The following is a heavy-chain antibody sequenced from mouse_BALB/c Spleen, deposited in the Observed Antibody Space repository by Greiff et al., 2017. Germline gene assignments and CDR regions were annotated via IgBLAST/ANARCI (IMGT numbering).Heavy chain of an antibody. V-gene: IGHV3-2*02. J-gene: IGHJ3*01. D-gene: IGHD2-14*01. CDR1: GYSITSDYA. Sequence: EVKLKDSGPGLVKPSQSLSLTCTVTGYSITSDYAWYWIRHFPGNKLEWMGYISYSGSTSYNPSLNSRISITRDTSKNHFFLQLNSVTTEDTATYYCARYYRYAWFAYWGQGTLVTVSA. CDR2: ISYSGST. CDR3: ARYYRYAWFAY.